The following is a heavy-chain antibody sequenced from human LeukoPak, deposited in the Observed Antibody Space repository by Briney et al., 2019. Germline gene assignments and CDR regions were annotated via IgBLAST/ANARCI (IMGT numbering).Heavy chain of an antibody. CDR3: ARDHYDSSGYYGRGGFYYMDV. V-gene: IGHV4-4*07. J-gene: IGHJ6*03. CDR1: GDSIGSYY. D-gene: IGHD3-22*01. CDR2: IYASGST. Sequence: PLDTLSLTCTVSGDSIGSYYWSWIRQPAGKGLEWIGRIYASGSTNYNPSLKSRVTISVDKSKNQFSLKLSSVTAADTAVYYCARDHYDSSGYYGRGGFYYMDVWGKGTTVTVSS.